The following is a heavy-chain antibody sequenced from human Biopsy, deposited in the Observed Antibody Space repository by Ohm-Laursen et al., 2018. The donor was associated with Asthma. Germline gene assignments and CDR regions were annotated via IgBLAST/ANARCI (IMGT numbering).Heavy chain of an antibody. CDR3: LRDTLGYYFDI. V-gene: IGHV3-30-3*01. CDR2: ITFDGSTQ. D-gene: IGHD6-13*01. CDR1: GRHFGSYN. J-gene: IGHJ4*02. Sequence: SLRLSCTASGRHFGSYNMHWARQAPGKGLEWVAVITFDGSTQHYGDSVKGRFTISGDNSKNMLFLQMNSLRAEDTAVYYCLRDTLGYYFDIWGQGTQVTVSS.